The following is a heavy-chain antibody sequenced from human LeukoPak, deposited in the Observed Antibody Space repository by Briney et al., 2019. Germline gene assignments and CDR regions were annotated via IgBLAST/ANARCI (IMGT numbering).Heavy chain of an antibody. CDR2: ISSSSNYI. Sequence: PGGSLRLSCVASGLTFSSYNMNWVRQAPGKGLEWVSFISSSSNYIYYADSVKGRFTISRNNAKNSLLLQMNSLGAEDTAVYYCARGTPTTRDFDYWGQGTLVTVSS. D-gene: IGHD4-11*01. CDR1: GLTFSSYN. CDR3: ARGTPTTRDFDY. V-gene: IGHV3-21*01. J-gene: IGHJ4*02.